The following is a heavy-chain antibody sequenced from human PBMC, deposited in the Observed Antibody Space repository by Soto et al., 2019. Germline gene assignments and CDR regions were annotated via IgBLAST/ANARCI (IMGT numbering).Heavy chain of an antibody. V-gene: IGHV4-39*01. Sequence: SETLSLTCTVSGGSISSTPSYWAWIRQPPGKGLEWVGSTYFGGSTYYNPSLKSRVSISVDTSKNQISLKVSPATATDTAVYFCARPRHHTAMVFDYWGQGTLVTVSS. D-gene: IGHD5-18*01. CDR3: ARPRHHTAMVFDY. CDR1: GGSISSTPSY. J-gene: IGHJ4*01. CDR2: TYFGGST.